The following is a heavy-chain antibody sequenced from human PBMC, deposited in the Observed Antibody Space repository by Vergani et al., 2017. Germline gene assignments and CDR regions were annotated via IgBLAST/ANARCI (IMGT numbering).Heavy chain of an antibody. CDR2: IYHSGST. CDR3: ARFLTGTTIYYYYGMDV. Sequence: QVQLQESGPGLVKPSGTLSLTCAVSGGSISSSNWWSWVRQPPGKGLEWIGEIYHSGSTNYNPSLKSRVTISVDKSKNQFSLKLSPVTSADTAVYYCARFLTGTTIYYYYGMDVWGQGTTVTVSS. J-gene: IGHJ6*02. D-gene: IGHD1-20*01. V-gene: IGHV4-4*02. CDR1: GGSISSSNW.